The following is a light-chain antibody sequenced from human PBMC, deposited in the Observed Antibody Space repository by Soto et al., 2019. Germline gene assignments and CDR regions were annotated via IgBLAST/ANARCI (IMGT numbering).Light chain of an antibody. CDR2: DAS. CDR1: QSVSSY. CDR3: QQRSNWPPYS. V-gene: IGKV3-11*01. J-gene: IGKJ2*01. Sequence: EIVLTQSPATLSLSPGERATLSCRASQSVSSYLAWYQQKPGQAPRLLIYDASNRATGIPARFSGSGSGTDLTHAISSLEPEDFAVYYCQQRSNWPPYSFGQGTKLEIK.